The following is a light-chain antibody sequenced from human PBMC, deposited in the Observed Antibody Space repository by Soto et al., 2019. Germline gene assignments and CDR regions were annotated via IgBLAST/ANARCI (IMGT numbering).Light chain of an antibody. Sequence: DIQMTQSPSSLSASIGDRVTLTCRASRSIGTSLNWYQRKPGKAPNLLIYGASTLQSGVPSRFSGSGSGTDFTLTISSLQPEDFATYYCQQSYTTPAWTFGQETNLDIK. J-gene: IGKJ2*01. CDR3: QQSYTTPAWT. CDR1: RSIGTS. CDR2: GAS. V-gene: IGKV1-39*01.